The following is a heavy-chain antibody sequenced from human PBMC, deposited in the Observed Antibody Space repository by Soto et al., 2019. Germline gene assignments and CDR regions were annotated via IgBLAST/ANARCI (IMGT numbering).Heavy chain of an antibody. CDR3: ARGRYGDY. Sequence: QVHLVQSGAEVKKPGASVKVSCKGSGYGLTTYGITWVRQAPGQGLEWMAWISAHNGNTNYAQKLQGRVTVTSDTSTSTAYMELRNLRSDDTAVYYCARGRYGDYWGQGALVTVSS. J-gene: IGHJ4*02. CDR2: ISAHNGNT. V-gene: IGHV1-18*01. CDR1: GYGLTTYG. D-gene: IGHD1-1*01.